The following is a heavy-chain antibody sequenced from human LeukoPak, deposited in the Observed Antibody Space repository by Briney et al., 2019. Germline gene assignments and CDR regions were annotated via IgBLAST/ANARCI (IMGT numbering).Heavy chain of an antibody. D-gene: IGHD3-10*01. Sequence: GGSLRLSCAASGFTFDDYAMHWVRQAPGKGLEWVSGISWNSGSIGYADSVKGRFTISRDNAKNSLYLQMNSLRAEDMALYYCAEDLHYGSGSFDAFDIWGQGTMVTVPS. J-gene: IGHJ3*02. CDR2: ISWNSGSI. CDR3: AEDLHYGSGSFDAFDI. CDR1: GFTFDDYA. V-gene: IGHV3-9*03.